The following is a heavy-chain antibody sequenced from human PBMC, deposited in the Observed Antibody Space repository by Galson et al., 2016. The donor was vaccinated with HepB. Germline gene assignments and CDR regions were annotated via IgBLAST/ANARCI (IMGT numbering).Heavy chain of an antibody. V-gene: IGHV2-5*02. J-gene: IGHJ5*02. CDR2: IYWDDDK. Sequence: PALVKPTQTLTLTCTFSGFSLSSSGVGVGWIRQPPGKALEWLAVIYWDDDKRYSPSLKYRLTITKDTSKNQLVLTMTNMDPVDTATYYCVRENIEVSGTWFDPWGQGILVTVSS. CDR3: VRENIEVSGTWFDP. CDR1: GFSLSSSGVG. D-gene: IGHD6-19*01.